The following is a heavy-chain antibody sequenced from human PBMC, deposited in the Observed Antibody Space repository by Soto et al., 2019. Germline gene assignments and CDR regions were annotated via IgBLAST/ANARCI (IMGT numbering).Heavy chain of an antibody. D-gene: IGHD3-9*01. CDR1: GYTFTSYD. Sequence: QVQLVQSGAEVKKPGASVKVSCKASGYTFTSYDINWVRQATGQGLEWMGWMNRNSGNTGYAQKFQGRVAMTRTTSISTGYMELSSLRSEDPAVYCCPGADLGIFWFDYWGQGTLVTVSA. J-gene: IGHJ4*02. V-gene: IGHV1-8*01. CDR3: PGADLGIFWFDY. CDR2: MNRNSGNT.